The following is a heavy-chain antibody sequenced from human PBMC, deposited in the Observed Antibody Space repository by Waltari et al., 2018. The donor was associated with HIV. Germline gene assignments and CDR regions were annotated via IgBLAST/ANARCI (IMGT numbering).Heavy chain of an antibody. Sequence: EVQLVESGGGLVQPGGSLRLSCAASGFTFSSLWMSWVRQAPGKGREWVANRKQDGSEKYYVDSVNGRFTISRDNAENSLYLQMNSLRAEDTAVYYCARGGFYGSGSKVNWGQGTLVTVSS. V-gene: IGHV3-7*04. CDR1: GFTFSSLW. CDR3: ARGGFYGSGSKVN. CDR2: RKQDGSEK. J-gene: IGHJ4*02. D-gene: IGHD3-10*01.